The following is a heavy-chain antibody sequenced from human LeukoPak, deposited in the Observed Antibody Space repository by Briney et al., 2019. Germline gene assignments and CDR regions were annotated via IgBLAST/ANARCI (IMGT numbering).Heavy chain of an antibody. CDR2: IKGGGGDP. CDR3: AKGGHDFNPFYW. V-gene: IGHV3-23*01. Sequence: GGSLRLSCAAPGFTFSTYAMGWVRQAPGKGLEWVSSIKGGGGDPFYADSVKGRFTISRDNSKNTLFLQLDSLRAEDSGVYYCAKGGHDFNPFYWWGQGTLVTVSS. D-gene: IGHD2-21*02. CDR1: GFTFSTYA. J-gene: IGHJ4*02.